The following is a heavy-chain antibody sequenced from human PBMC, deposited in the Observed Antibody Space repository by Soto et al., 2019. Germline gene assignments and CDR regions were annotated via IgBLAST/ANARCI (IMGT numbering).Heavy chain of an antibody. CDR3: ARGYTPDYGSGSYPDYYYYGMDV. J-gene: IGHJ6*02. Sequence: GGSLRLSCAASGFTFSSYAMHWVRQAPGKGLEWVAVISYDGSNKYYADSVKGRFTISRDNSKNTLYLQMNSLRAEDTAVYYCARGYTPDYGSGSYPDYYYYGMDVWGQGTTVTVSS. CDR2: ISYDGSNK. D-gene: IGHD3-10*01. CDR1: GFTFSSYA. V-gene: IGHV3-30-3*01.